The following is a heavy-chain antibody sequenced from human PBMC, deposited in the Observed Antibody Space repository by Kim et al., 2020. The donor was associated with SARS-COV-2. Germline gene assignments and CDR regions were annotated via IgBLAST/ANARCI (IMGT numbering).Heavy chain of an antibody. CDR3: ARDLGYSDSSGYYYHAFHI. Sequence: SQTLSLTCVISGDTVSSYTSFFFFFFFFPFRGLEWLGRTYYRSKWYNEYAVSVKCRIIIIPSTSKNQFSLQLNSVIPEDTAVYYCARDLGYSDSSGYYYHAFHIWGQGTMVTVSS. V-gene: IGHV6-1*01. CDR2: TYYRSKWYN. D-gene: IGHD3-22*01. J-gene: IGHJ3*02. CDR1: GDTVSSYTSF.